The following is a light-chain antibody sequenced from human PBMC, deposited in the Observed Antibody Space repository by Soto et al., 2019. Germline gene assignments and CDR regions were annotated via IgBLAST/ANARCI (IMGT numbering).Light chain of an antibody. CDR3: HQYGSSPMYT. CDR1: QSVSSSY. V-gene: IGKV3-20*01. CDR2: GAS. Sequence: EIVLTQSPGTLSLSPGERATLSCRASQSVSSSYLAWYQQKPGQAPRLLIYGASSRATGIPDRFSGSGPGTDFTLTISRLEPEDFAVYYCHQYGSSPMYTFGQGTKVDIK. J-gene: IGKJ2*01.